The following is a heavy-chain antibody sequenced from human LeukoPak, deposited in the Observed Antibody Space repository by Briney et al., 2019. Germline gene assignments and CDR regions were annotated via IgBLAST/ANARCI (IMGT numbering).Heavy chain of an antibody. CDR3: AGTYYDFWSGYQDY. CDR2: IYYSGST. V-gene: IGHV4-59*01. Sequence: PSETLSLTCTVSGGSISSYYWSWIRQPPGKGLEWIGYIYYSGSTNYNPSLKSRVTISVDTSKNQFSLKLSSVTAADTAVYYCAGTYYDFWSGYQDYWGQGTLVTVSS. J-gene: IGHJ4*02. D-gene: IGHD3-3*01. CDR1: GGSISSYY.